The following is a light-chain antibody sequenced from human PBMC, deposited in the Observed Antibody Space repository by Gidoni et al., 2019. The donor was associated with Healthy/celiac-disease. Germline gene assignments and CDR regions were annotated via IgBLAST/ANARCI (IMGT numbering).Light chain of an antibody. CDR3: QQYNSWPLS. CDR1: QSVSSN. V-gene: IGKV3-15*01. J-gene: IGKJ3*01. CDR2: GAS. Sequence: EIVMTQSPAPLSASPGERATLSCRACQSVSSNLAWYQQKPGQAPRLLIYGASTRATGIPARFSGSGSGTEFTLTISSLQSEDFAVYYCQQYNSWPLSFGPGTKVDIK.